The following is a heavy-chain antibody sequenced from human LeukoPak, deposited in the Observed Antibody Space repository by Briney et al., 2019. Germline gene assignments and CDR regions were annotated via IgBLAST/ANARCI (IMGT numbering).Heavy chain of an antibody. J-gene: IGHJ4*02. Sequence: SETLSLTCVVSGHSISSGYWWSWVRQPPGKGLEWIGEIHRSWTTSYNASLKSRVTISVDTSRNQFSLELTSVTAADTAIYYCARNANYSLDYWGQGTLVTVSS. CDR2: IHRSWTT. V-gene: IGHV4/OR15-8*01. CDR3: ARNANYSLDY. CDR1: GHSISSGYW. D-gene: IGHD4/OR15-4a*01.